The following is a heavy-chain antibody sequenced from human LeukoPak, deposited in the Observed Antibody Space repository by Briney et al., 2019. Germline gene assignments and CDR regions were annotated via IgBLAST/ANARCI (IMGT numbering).Heavy chain of an antibody. J-gene: IGHJ4*02. V-gene: IGHV4-34*01. CDR2: INHSGST. Sequence: SATLSLTCAVYGGSFSGYYWSWIRQPPGKGLEWIGEINHSGSTNYNPSLKSRVTISVDTSKNQFSLKLSSVTAADTAVYYCARGIAAAWFSFFDYWGQGTLVTVSS. CDR1: GGSFSGYY. CDR3: ARGIAAAWFSFFDY. D-gene: IGHD6-13*01.